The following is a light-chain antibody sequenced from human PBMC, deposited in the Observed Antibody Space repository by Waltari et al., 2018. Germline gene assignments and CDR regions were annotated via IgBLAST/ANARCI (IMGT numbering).Light chain of an antibody. Sequence: QSALTHPRAAYGSPGQLVTIACTGTRHDIGSYNYVSWYQHHPGKAPKLIIFDVSKPPSGLPHRFSGSESGKSASLSRSGLQADDVADYYCCSYAGSSSLVFGGGTKLAVL. J-gene: IGLJ3*02. V-gene: IGLV2-11*01. CDR1: RHDIGSYNY. CDR3: CSYAGSSSLV. CDR2: DVS.